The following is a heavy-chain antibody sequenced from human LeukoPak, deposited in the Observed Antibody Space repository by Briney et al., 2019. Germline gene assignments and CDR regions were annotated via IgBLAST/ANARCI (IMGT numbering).Heavy chain of an antibody. V-gene: IGHV3-23*01. CDR3: AVDGHYYYYGMDV. CDR2: ISGSGGST. CDR1: GFTFSSYA. D-gene: IGHD2-21*01. J-gene: IGHJ6*04. Sequence: HTGGSLRLSCAASGFTFSSYAMSWVRQAPGKGLEWVSAISGSGGSTYYADSVKGRFTISRDNSKNTLYLQMNSLRAEDTAVYYCAVDGHYYYYGMDVWGKGTTVTVSS.